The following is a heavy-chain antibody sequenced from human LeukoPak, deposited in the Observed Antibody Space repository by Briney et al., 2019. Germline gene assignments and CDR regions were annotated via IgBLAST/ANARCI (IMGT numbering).Heavy chain of an antibody. CDR2: LYYSGST. D-gene: IGHD6-19*01. CDR3: ARGTRYSSGVDY. J-gene: IGHJ4*02. V-gene: IGHV4-59*01. CDR1: GGSFSGYY. Sequence: SENLSLTCAVYGGSFSGYYWSWHRPPPGKGLEWFGYLYYSGSTNYNPSLKSRVTISVDTPQNQYSLKLSAVTAANTAVYYCARGTRYSSGVDYWGQGTLVTVSS.